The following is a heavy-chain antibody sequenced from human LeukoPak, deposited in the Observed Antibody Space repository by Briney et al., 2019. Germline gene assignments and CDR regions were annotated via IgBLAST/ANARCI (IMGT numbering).Heavy chain of an antibody. CDR2: ISGSGGST. CDR3: AKSARYITGTILD. V-gene: IGHV3-23*01. J-gene: IGHJ4*02. Sequence: PGGSLRLSCAASGFAFSSYAMGWVRQAPGKGLEWVSAISGSGGSTYYADSVKGRFTISRDNSKNTLYLQMNSLRAEDTAVYYCAKSARYITGTILDWGQGTLVTVSS. CDR1: GFAFSSYA. D-gene: IGHD1-7*01.